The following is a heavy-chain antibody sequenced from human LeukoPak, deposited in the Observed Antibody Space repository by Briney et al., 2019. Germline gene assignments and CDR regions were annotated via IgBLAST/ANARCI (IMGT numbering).Heavy chain of an antibody. V-gene: IGHV4-38-2*02. CDR2: MYHNGNT. D-gene: IGHD3-22*01. J-gene: IGHJ4*02. Sequence: PSETLSLTCTVSGYSISIGYYWGWIRQPPGKGLDWIGHMYHNGNTYYNPSLKSRVTISVDTSKNQFSLKLSSVTAADTAVYYCARVYGSGYYYGYYFDYWGQGTLVTVSS. CDR1: GYSISIGYY. CDR3: ARVYGSGYYYGYYFDY.